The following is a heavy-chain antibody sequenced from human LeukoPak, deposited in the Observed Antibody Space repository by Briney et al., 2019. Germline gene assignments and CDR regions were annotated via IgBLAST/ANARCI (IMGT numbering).Heavy chain of an antibody. CDR3: ARDVGLSGYDLLDS. CDR2: ISGSGGIT. D-gene: IGHD5-12*01. CDR1: GFTFSSYA. V-gene: IGHV3-23*01. J-gene: IGHJ4*02. Sequence: GGSLRLSCAASGFTFSSYAMSWVRQAPGKGLEWVSAISGSGGITYYADSVKGRFTISRDNAKKSLYLQMNSLRAEDTAVYYCARDVGLSGYDLLDSWGQGTLVTVSS.